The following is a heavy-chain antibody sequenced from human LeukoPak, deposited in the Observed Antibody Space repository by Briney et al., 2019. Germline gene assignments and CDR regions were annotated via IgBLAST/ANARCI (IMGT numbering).Heavy chain of an antibody. Sequence: ASVKVSCKASGYTFTGYYMHWVRQAPGQGLEWMGWINPNSGGTNYAQKFQGRVTMTRDTSISTAYMELSRLRSDDTAVYYCARDKWRVVPAVYYYYYYMDAWGKGTTVTVSS. D-gene: IGHD2-2*01. V-gene: IGHV1-2*02. CDR3: ARDKWRVVPAVYYYYYYMDA. J-gene: IGHJ6*03. CDR1: GYTFTGYY. CDR2: INPNSGGT.